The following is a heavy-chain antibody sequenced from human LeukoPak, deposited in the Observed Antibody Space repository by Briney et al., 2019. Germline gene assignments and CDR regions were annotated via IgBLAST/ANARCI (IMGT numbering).Heavy chain of an antibody. Sequence: GGPLRLSCAASGFTFSSYAMSWVRQAPGKGLEWVSAISGSGGSTYYADSVKGRFTISRDNSKNTLYLQMNSLRAEDTAVYYCAKGSSRIASGSYGYYWGQGTLVTVSS. V-gene: IGHV3-23*01. CDR1: GFTFSSYA. D-gene: IGHD6-13*01. CDR3: AKGSSRIASGSYGYY. CDR2: ISGSGGST. J-gene: IGHJ4*02.